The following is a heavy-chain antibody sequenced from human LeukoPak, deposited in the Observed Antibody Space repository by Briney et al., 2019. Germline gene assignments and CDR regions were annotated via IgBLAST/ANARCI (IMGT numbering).Heavy chain of an antibody. D-gene: IGHD3-10*01. CDR1: GFTFSNYA. Sequence: PGGSLRLSCAASGFTFSNYAMIWVRQAPGKGLQWVSVISAGGVSLFSGSGSATYYADSVEGRFTISRDNSKNTLYLQMNSLRADDTAVYYCAKRSRRLTIVRGVPREDVWGHGTTVTVSS. V-gene: IGHV3-23*01. CDR3: AKRSRRLTIVRGVPREDV. CDR2: ISAGGVSLFSGSGSAT. J-gene: IGHJ6*02.